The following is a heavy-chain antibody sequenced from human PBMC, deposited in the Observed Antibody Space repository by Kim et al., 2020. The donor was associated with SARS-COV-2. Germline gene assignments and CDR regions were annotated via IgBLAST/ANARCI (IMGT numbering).Heavy chain of an antibody. V-gene: IGHV3-23*01. CDR1: GFTFSSYA. J-gene: IGHJ6*02. CDR3: AKRDFDSLHYYYYGMDV. CDR2: ISGSGGST. D-gene: IGHD3-9*01. Sequence: GGSLRLSCAASGFTFSSYAMSWVRQAPGKGLEWVSAISGSGGSTYYADSVKGRFTISRDNSKNTLYLQMNSLRAEDTAVYYCAKRDFDSLHYYYYGMDVWGQGTTVTVSS.